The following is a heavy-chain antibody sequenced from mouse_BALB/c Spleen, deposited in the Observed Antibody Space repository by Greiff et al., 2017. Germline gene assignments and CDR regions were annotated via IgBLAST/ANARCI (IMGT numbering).Heavy chain of an antibody. J-gene: IGHJ4*01. CDR3: ARDNGNSQYDAMDY. Sequence: QVQLQQSGPGLVQPSQSLSITCTASGFSFTSYGVHWVRQSPGKGLEWLGVIWSGGSTDYNAAFISRLSISKDNSKSQVFFEMNSLQANDTAIYYCARDNGNSQYDAMDYWGQGTSVTVSS. D-gene: IGHD2-1*01. CDR2: IWSGGST. CDR1: GFSFTSYG. V-gene: IGHV2-2*02.